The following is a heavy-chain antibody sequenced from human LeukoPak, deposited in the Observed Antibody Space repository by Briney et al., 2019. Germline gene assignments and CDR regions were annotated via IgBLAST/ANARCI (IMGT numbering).Heavy chain of an antibody. J-gene: IGHJ6*03. CDR1: GYSISSGYY. CDR3: AGGSITMIVVGSMDV. V-gene: IGHV4-38-2*02. CDR2: IYHSGST. D-gene: IGHD3-22*01. Sequence: TTSETLSLTCTVSGYSISSGYYWGWIRQPPGQGLEWIGSIYHSGSTYYNPSLKSRVTISVDTSKNQFSLKLSSVTAADTAVYYCAGGSITMIVVGSMDVWGKGTTVTVSS.